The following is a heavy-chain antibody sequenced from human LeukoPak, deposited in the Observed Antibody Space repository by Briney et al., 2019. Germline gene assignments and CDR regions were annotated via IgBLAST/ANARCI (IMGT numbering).Heavy chain of an antibody. CDR2: IYYSGST. Sequence: PSETLSLTCTLSVGSISRYYWSWIRQPPGKGLEWMGYIYYSGSTNYNPSLKSRVTISVDTSKNQFSLKLSSVTAADTAVYYCARAVPYCDFWSGYPDHYYYYYYMDVWGKGTTVTVSS. CDR1: VGSISRYY. J-gene: IGHJ6*03. CDR3: ARAVPYCDFWSGYPDHYYYYYYMDV. V-gene: IGHV4-59*01. D-gene: IGHD3-3*01.